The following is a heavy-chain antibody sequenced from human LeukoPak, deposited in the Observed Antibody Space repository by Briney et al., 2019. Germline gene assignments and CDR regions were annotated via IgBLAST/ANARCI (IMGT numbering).Heavy chain of an antibody. CDR1: GGSFSGYY. V-gene: IGHV4-34*01. CDR2: INHSGST. D-gene: IGHD7-27*01. Sequence: PSETLSLTCAVYGGSFSGYYWTWIRQPPGKGLEWIGEINHSGSTSYNPSLKSRVTISLDTSKNQFFLKLASVTVADTAVYYCVRQPTWGVNWGQGTLVTVFS. J-gene: IGHJ4*02. CDR3: VRQPTWGVN.